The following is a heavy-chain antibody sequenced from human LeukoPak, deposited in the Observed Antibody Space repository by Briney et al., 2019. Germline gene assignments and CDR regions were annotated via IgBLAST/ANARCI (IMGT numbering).Heavy chain of an antibody. CDR1: GGTFSSYV. CDR3: ARNLYGGNSWDVFDY. Sequence: ASVKVSCKASGGTFSSYVINWVRQASGQGLEWMGGIMPISGTANHAQKFQGRVTITADKSTSTAYMELSSLRSEDTAVYYCARNLYGGNSWDVFDYWGQGTLVTVSS. V-gene: IGHV1-69*06. D-gene: IGHD4-23*01. J-gene: IGHJ4*02. CDR2: IMPISGTA.